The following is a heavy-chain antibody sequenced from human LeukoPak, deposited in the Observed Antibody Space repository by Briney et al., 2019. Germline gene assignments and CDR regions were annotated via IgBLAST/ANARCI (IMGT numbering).Heavy chain of an antibody. CDR3: ARDTYGSGSYYNAPLDY. Sequence: GGSLRLACAASGFTFSSYAMHWVRQAPGKGLEWVAVISYDGSNNYYADSVKGRFTISRDNSKNTLYLQMNSLRAEDTAVYYCARDTYGSGSYYNAPLDYWGQGTLVTVSS. J-gene: IGHJ4*02. CDR1: GFTFSSYA. V-gene: IGHV3-30*04. D-gene: IGHD3-10*01. CDR2: ISYDGSNN.